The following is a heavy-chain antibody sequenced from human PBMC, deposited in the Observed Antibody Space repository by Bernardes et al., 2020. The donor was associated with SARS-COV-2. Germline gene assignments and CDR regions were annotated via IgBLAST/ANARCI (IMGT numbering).Heavy chain of an antibody. CDR1: GITFSSFW. Sequence: GGSLRLSCAASGITFSSFWMHWVRQAPGKGLEWVSQTNGDGSRTNYADSVKGRFTISRDNAKNTLYLQMNSLRAEDTAVYYCVRSFGRNGDFWGQGTLVTVSS. J-gene: IGHJ4*02. V-gene: IGHV3-74*01. D-gene: IGHD2-15*01. CDR2: TNGDGSRT. CDR3: VRSFGRNGDF.